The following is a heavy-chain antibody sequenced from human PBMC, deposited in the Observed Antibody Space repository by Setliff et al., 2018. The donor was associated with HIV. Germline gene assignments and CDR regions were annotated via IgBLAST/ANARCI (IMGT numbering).Heavy chain of an antibody. D-gene: IGHD3-10*01. V-gene: IGHV4-34*04. CDR3: ARGRNYGSPYFYYMDV. CDR1: GGSFSGYY. J-gene: IGHJ6*03. CDR2: INHGGST. Sequence: KTSETLSLTCAVYGGSFSGYYWTWIRQPPGKGLEWIGEINHGGSTNNNPSLKSRATMSVDTSKNQFSLRLSSVTAADTAVYYCARGRNYGSPYFYYMDVWANGTTVTVSS.